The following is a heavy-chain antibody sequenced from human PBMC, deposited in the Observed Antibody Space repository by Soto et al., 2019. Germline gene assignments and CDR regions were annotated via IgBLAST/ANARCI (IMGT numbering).Heavy chain of an antibody. CDR1: GGSVRSGNHF. V-gene: IGHV4-61*01. CDR2: MYYTGVT. J-gene: IGHJ6*02. CDR3: ARGGEPLGYYGLDV. Sequence: SETLSLTCSVSGGSVRSGNHFWNWIRQPPGRGLEWLGYMYYTGVTNYNPSLKSRVSMSVDTSKDQFSLNLTSLTAADMAVYYCARGGEPLGYYGLDVWGQGTTVTVSS.